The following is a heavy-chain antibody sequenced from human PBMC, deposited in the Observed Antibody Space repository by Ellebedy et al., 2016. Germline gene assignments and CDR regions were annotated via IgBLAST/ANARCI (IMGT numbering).Heavy chain of an antibody. CDR3: AKVMAYYDILTGFDY. CDR2: ISGSGGST. J-gene: IGHJ4*02. V-gene: IGHV3-23*01. CDR1: GFTFSSYA. D-gene: IGHD3-9*01. Sequence: GGSLRLXXAASGFTFSSYAMSWVRQAPGKGLEWVSAISGSGGSTYYADSVKGRFTISRDNSKNTLYLQMNSLRAEDTAVYYCAKVMAYYDILTGFDYWGQGTLVTVSS.